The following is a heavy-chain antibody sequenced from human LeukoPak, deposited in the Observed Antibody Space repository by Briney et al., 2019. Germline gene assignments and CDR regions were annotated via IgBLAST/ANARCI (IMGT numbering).Heavy chain of an antibody. D-gene: IGHD3-22*01. Sequence: PSETLSLTCTVSGGSISSYYWSWIRQPPGKGLEWIGYIYYSWSTNYNPSLKSRVTISVDTSKNQFSLKLSSVTAADTAVYYCARLITYYDSSGYYDGDAFDIWGQGTMVTVSS. CDR1: GGSISSYY. CDR3: ARLITYYDSSGYYDGDAFDI. V-gene: IGHV4-59*01. CDR2: IYYSWST. J-gene: IGHJ3*02.